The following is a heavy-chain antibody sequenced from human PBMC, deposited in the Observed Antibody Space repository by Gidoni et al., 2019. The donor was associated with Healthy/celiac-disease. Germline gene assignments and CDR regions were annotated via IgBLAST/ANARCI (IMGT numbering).Heavy chain of an antibody. V-gene: IGHV4-34*01. D-gene: IGHD1-26*01. CDR3: ARSTVTVVGATNRAFDI. CDR1: GGSFSGYY. J-gene: IGHJ3*02. Sequence: QVQLQQWGAGLLKPSETLSLTCAVYGGSFSGYYWSWIRQPPGKGLEWIGEINHSGSTNYNPSLKSRVTISVDTSKNQFSLKLSSVTAADTAVYYCARSTVTVVGATNRAFDIWGQGTMVTVSS. CDR2: INHSGST.